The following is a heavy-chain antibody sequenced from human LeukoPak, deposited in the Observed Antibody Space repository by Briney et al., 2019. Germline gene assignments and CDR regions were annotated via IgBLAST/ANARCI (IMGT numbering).Heavy chain of an antibody. Sequence: SETLSLTCTVSGGSICSSSYYWGWIRQPPGKGLEWIGSIYYSGSTYYNPSLKSRVTISVDTSKNQFSLKLSSVTAADTAVYYCARQRCGGSCYSPNDAFDIWGQGTMVTVSS. V-gene: IGHV4-39*01. D-gene: IGHD2-15*01. CDR1: GGSICSSSYY. J-gene: IGHJ3*02. CDR3: ARQRCGGSCYSPNDAFDI. CDR2: IYYSGST.